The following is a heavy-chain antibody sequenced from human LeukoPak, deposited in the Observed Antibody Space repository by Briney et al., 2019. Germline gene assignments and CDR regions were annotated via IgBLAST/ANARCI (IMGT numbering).Heavy chain of an antibody. J-gene: IGHJ3*02. CDR3: ASPYCGGDCYSNSNAFDI. CDR1: GVTVSSSH. Sequence: PGGSLRLSCAASGVTVSSSHMNWVRQAPGKGLEWVSVIYSGGTTYYGDSVKGRFTISRDNSKNTVYLQMNSLRAEDTAVYYCASPYCGGDCYSNSNAFDIWGQGTMVTVSS. D-gene: IGHD2-21*02. V-gene: IGHV3-66*01. CDR2: IYSGGTT.